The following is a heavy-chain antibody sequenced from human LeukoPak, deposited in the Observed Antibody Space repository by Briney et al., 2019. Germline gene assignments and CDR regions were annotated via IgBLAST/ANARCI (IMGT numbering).Heavy chain of an antibody. V-gene: IGHV4-59*08. Sequence: SETLSLTCTVSGGSISSYYWSWIRQPPGKGLEWIGSLFYSGNTNYNPSLKSRVTISLDTSKNQVSLKLGSVTAADTAVYYCARGSSPFDYWGQGTLVTVSS. CDR1: GGSISSYY. CDR3: ARGSSPFDY. CDR2: LFYSGNT. J-gene: IGHJ4*02.